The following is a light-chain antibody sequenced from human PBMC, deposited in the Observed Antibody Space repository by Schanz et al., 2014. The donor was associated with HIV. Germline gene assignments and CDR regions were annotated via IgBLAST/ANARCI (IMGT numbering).Light chain of an antibody. CDR2: YDS. CDR1: NIGSLG. J-gene: IGLJ2*01. V-gene: IGLV3-21*04. Sequence: SYELTQPPSVSVAPGKTARITCGGVNIGSLGVHWYQQKPGQAPVLLMYYDSDRPSGIPERFSASKSGTSASLVISGLQSDDEADYYCATWDISLNGPVFGGGTKLTVL. CDR3: ATWDISLNGPV.